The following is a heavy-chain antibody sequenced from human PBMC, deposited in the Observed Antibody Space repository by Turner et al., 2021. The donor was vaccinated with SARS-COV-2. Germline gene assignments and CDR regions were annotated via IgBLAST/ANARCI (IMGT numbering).Heavy chain of an antibody. V-gene: IGHV4-39*01. Sequence: QLQLQESGPGLVKPSETLSLTCTVSGGSISSSSYYWGWIRQPPGKGLEWIGNIYYSGSTYYNPSLKSRVTISVDTSKNQFSLKLSSVTATDTAVYYCARRLEVQGTDDYSYYYGMDVWGQGTTVTVSS. CDR1: GGSISSSSYY. D-gene: IGHD3-10*01. CDR3: ARRLEVQGTDDYSYYYGMDV. J-gene: IGHJ6*02. CDR2: IYYSGST.